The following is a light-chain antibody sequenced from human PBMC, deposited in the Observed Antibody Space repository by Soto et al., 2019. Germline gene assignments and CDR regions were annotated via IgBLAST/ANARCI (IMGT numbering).Light chain of an antibody. CDR3: CSYARGSTYV. V-gene: IGLV2-14*01. CDR1: ATDIDAYNY. J-gene: IGLJ1*01. Sequence: ALAQPASVSGSPGQSITISCTGTATDIDAYNYVSWYLQYPGKAPKLLIYGVSNRPSGASDRFSGSKSDNTASLTISGLQAEDEGDYYCCSYARGSTYVFGTGTKVTVL. CDR2: GVS.